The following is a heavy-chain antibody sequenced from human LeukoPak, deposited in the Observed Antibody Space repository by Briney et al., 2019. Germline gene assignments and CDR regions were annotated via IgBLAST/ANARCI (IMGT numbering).Heavy chain of an antibody. V-gene: IGHV4-34*01. Sequence: SETLSLTCAVYGGSFSGYYWSWIRQPPGKGLEWIGEINHSGSTNYNPSLKSRVTISVDKSKNQFSLKLSSVTAADTAVYYCASKVQLERRGGWFDPWGQGTLVTVSS. J-gene: IGHJ5*02. CDR2: INHSGST. CDR3: ASKVQLERRGGWFDP. D-gene: IGHD1-1*01. CDR1: GGSFSGYY.